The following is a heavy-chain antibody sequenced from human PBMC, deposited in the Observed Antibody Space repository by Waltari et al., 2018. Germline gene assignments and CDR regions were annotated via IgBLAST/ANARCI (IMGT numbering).Heavy chain of an antibody. CDR3: ARGDLFFY. CDR1: GNTFTSHA. CDR2: INTDNGNT. Sequence: QVQLVQSGAEVKKPGASVKVSCQASGNTFTSHAIHGVRQAPGQRLEWMGWINTDNGNTKYSQKVQGRVTITRDTSASTAYMELSSLRSEDTAIYYCARGDLFFYWGQGTLVTVSS. J-gene: IGHJ4*02. V-gene: IGHV1-3*04.